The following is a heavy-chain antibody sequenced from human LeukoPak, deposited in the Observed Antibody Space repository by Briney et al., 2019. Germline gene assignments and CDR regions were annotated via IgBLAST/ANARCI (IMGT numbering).Heavy chain of an antibody. V-gene: IGHV3-23*01. J-gene: IGHJ4*02. CDR3: AGSYYGYYFDY. CDR2: ISGSGGDT. CDR1: GFTFSNYV. Sequence: GGSLRLSRAASGFTFSNYVMSWVRQAPGKGLEWVSGISGSGGDTFYADSVKGRFTIFRDNSKDTLYLQMNRLRAEDTALYYCAGSYYGYYFDYWGPGTLVTVSS. D-gene: IGHD3-10*01.